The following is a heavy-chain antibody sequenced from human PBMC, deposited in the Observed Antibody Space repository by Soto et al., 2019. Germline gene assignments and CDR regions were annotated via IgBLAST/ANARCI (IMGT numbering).Heavy chain of an antibody. J-gene: IGHJ4*02. Sequence: GGSLRLSCAASGFTFSSYAMSWVRQAPGKGLEWVSAISGSGGSTYYADSVKGRFTISRDNSKNTLYLQMNSLRAEDTAVYYCAKDSEEGVWGSYRRSRDYWGQGTLVTVSS. CDR2: ISGSGGST. D-gene: IGHD3-16*02. V-gene: IGHV3-23*01. CDR3: AKDSEEGVWGSYRRSRDY. CDR1: GFTFSSYA.